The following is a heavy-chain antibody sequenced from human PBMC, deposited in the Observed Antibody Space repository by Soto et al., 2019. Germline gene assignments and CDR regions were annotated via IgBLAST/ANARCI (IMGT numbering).Heavy chain of an antibody. D-gene: IGHD4-17*01. CDR2: ISVYNGNT. CDR1: GYTFTTHG. CDR3: ARDSPYGDYPPRSDAFDI. Sequence: QVQLVQSGAEVKKPGASVKVSCKASGYTFTTHGISWVRQAPGQGLEWMGWISVYNGNTNYAQNLQGRVTMTTDTYTSTAYMELRSLRSDDTAIYYCARDSPYGDYPPRSDAFDIWGQGTMVTVSS. J-gene: IGHJ3*02. V-gene: IGHV1-18*04.